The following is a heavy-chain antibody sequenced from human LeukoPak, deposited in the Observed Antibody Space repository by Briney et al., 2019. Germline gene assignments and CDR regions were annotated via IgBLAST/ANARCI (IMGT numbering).Heavy chain of an antibody. Sequence: PGGSLRLSCVASGFTFSDHNMNWVRQAPGKGLEWVSYIISTSSTIYYADSVKGRFTISRDNSKNTLYLQMNSLKAEDTAVYYCAKESELLCGGWFDPWGQGTLVTVSS. CDR2: IISTSSTI. D-gene: IGHD2-2*01. J-gene: IGHJ5*02. CDR1: GFTFSDHN. CDR3: AKESELLCGGWFDP. V-gene: IGHV3-48*01.